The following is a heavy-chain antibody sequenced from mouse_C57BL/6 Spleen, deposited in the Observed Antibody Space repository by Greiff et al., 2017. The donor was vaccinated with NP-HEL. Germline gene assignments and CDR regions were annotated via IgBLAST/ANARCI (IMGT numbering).Heavy chain of an antibody. CDR2: INPNNGGT. D-gene: IGHD2-4*01. J-gene: IGHJ4*01. CDR3: ARSEVYDYGYYAMDY. CDR1: GYTFTDYN. Sequence: EVKLMESGPELVKPGASVKIPCKASGYTFTDYNMDWVKQSHGKSLEWIGDINPNNGGTIYNQKFKGKATLTVDKSSSTAYMELRSLTSEDTAVYYCARSEVYDYGYYAMDYWGQGTSVTVSS. V-gene: IGHV1-18*01.